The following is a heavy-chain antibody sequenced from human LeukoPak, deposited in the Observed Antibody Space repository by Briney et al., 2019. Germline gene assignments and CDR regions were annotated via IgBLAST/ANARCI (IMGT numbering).Heavy chain of an antibody. J-gene: IGHJ5*02. CDR1: GFTFSDYY. CDR3: SRGTYPYSSDT. CDR2: INGDGSRT. Sequence: GGSLRLSCAASGFTFSDYYMHWVRQAPGKGLLWISHINGDGSRTGYADSVKGRFTISRDNAKNILYLQMNSLRAEDTAVYYCSRGTYPYSSDTWGQGALVTVSP. D-gene: IGHD3-10*01. V-gene: IGHV3-74*01.